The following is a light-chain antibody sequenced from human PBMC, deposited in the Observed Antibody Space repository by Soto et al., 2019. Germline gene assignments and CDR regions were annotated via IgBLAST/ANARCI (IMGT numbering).Light chain of an antibody. CDR1: QGISSY. V-gene: IGKV1-8*01. CDR3: QQYYSYPPWT. CDR2: AAS. Sequence: AILMTQSPSSLSASTGDRVTITCRASQGISSYLAWYQQKPGKAPKLLIYAASTFQSGVPSRFSGSGSGTDFTLTISCLQSEDFATCYCQQYYSYPPWTFGQGTK. J-gene: IGKJ1*01.